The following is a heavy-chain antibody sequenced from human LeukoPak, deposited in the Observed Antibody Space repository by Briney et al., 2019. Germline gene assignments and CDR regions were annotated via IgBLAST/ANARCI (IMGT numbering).Heavy chain of an antibody. J-gene: IGHJ5*02. CDR2: ISPSGGST. CDR3: ARDIDTLVRGYSYGYVGGWFDP. Sequence: ASVKVSCKAFGYTFTSNYMHWVRQAPGQGPEWMGVISPSGGSTTYAQKFQGRVTLTRDMSTSTGYLELSSLRSEDTAVYYCARDIDTLVRGYSYGYVGGWFDPWGQGTLVTVSS. CDR1: GYTFTSNY. D-gene: IGHD5-18*01. V-gene: IGHV1-46*01.